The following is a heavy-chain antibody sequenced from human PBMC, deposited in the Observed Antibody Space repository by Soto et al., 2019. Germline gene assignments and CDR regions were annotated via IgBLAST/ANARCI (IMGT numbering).Heavy chain of an antibody. CDR2: INPNSGGT. Sequence: GASVKVSCKTSGYTLTGYYMHCVRQAPGQGLEWMGWINPNSGGTNYAQKFQGRVTMTRDTSISTAYMELSRLRSDDTAVYYCASWESSGDYAFDYWGQGTLATVSS. CDR3: ASWESSGDYAFDY. D-gene: IGHD3-22*01. CDR1: GYTLTGYY. V-gene: IGHV1-2*02. J-gene: IGHJ4*02.